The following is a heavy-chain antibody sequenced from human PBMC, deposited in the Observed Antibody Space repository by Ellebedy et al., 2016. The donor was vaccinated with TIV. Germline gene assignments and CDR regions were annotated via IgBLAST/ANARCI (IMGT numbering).Heavy chain of an antibody. J-gene: IGHJ6*03. V-gene: IGHV4-61*02. CDR3: ARERGAPKSEKYYDFWSGSYYYYYYMDV. Sequence: SETLSLTXTVSGGSISSGSYYWSWIRQPAGKGLEWIGRIYTSGSTNYNPSLKSRVTMSVDTSKNQFSLKLSSVTAADTAVYYCARERGAPKSEKYYDFWSGSYYYYYYMDVWGKGTTVTVSS. D-gene: IGHD3-3*01. CDR1: GGSISSGSYY. CDR2: IYTSGST.